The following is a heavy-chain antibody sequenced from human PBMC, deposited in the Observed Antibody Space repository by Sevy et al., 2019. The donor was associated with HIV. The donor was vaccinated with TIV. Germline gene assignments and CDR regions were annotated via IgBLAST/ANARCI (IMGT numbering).Heavy chain of an antibody. J-gene: IGHJ6*04. Sequence: GGSLRLSCAASGFTFSSYWRNWVRQAPGKGLEWVANIKEDGSDKYYVDSVKGRFTISRDNAQNSLYLEMNSLRAEDTAVYYCARWDVWGKGTTVTVSS. V-gene: IGHV3-7*01. CDR3: ARWDV. CDR1: GFTFSSYW. CDR2: IKEDGSDK.